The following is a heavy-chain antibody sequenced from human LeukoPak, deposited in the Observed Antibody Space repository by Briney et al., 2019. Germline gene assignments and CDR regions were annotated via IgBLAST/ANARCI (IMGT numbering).Heavy chain of an antibody. V-gene: IGHV4-39*07. Sequence: SETLSLTYTVSGGSISSSSYYWGWIRQPPGKGLEWIGSIYYSGSTYYNPSLKSRVTISVDTSKNQFSLKLSSVTAADTAVYYCARDPYYYDSSGYYFDYWGQGTLVTVSS. CDR1: GGSISSSSYY. D-gene: IGHD3-22*01. CDR2: IYYSGST. J-gene: IGHJ4*02. CDR3: ARDPYYYDSSGYYFDY.